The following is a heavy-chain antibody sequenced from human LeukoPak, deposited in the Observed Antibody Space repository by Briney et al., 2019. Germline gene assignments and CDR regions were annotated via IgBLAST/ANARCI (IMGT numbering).Heavy chain of an antibody. V-gene: IGHV3-30-3*01. D-gene: IGHD3-10*01. Sequence: GGSLRLSCAASGFTFSSYAMHWVRQAPGKGLEWVAVISYDASNKYYADSVKGRFTISGDNSKNTLYLQMNSLRAEDTAVYYCARVRRVGGFDPWGQGTLVTVSS. J-gene: IGHJ5*02. CDR1: GFTFSSYA. CDR3: ARVRRVGGFDP. CDR2: ISYDASNK.